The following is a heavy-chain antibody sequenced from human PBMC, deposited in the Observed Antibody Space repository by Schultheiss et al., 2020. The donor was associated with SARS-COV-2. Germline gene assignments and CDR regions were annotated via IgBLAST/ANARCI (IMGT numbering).Heavy chain of an antibody. CDR2: ISYDGSNK. Sequence: GGSLRLSCAASGFTFSSYGMHWVRQAPGKGLEWVAVISYDGSNKYYADSVKGRFTISRDNAKNSLYLQMNSLIAEDTAVYYCARDHSYDGREPPDYWGQGTLVTVSS. D-gene: IGHD3-22*01. CDR3: ARDHSYDGREPPDY. CDR1: GFTFSSYG. V-gene: IGHV3-30*19. J-gene: IGHJ4*02.